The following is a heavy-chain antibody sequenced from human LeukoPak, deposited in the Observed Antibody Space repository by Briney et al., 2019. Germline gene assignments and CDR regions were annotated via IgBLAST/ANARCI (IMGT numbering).Heavy chain of an antibody. CDR1: GFTFDDYG. Sequence: GGSLRLSCAASGFTFDDYGMSWVRQAPGKGLEWVSGINWNGGSTGYADSVKGRFTISRDNAKNSLYLQMNGLRAEDTALYYCARDSDYGGNSLPLDYWGQGTLVTVSS. J-gene: IGHJ4*02. CDR3: ARDSDYGGNSLPLDY. D-gene: IGHD4-23*01. V-gene: IGHV3-20*04. CDR2: INWNGGST.